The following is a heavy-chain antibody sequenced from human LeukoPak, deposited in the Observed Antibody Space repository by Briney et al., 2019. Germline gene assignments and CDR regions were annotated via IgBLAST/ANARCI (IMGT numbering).Heavy chain of an antibody. D-gene: IGHD2-2*01. Sequence: SETLSLTCTVSGGSISSYYWSWIRQPPGKGLEGIGYISYSWSTNYNPSLKSRVTISVDTSKNQFSLKLSSVTAADTAIYYCARQFGSSNALQYWGQGTLVTVSS. J-gene: IGHJ4*02. CDR3: ARQFGSSNALQY. CDR2: ISYSWST. V-gene: IGHV4-59*08. CDR1: GGSISSYY.